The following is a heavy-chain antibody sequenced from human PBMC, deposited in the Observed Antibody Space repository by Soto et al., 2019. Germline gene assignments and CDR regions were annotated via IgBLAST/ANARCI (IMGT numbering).Heavy chain of an antibody. D-gene: IGHD5-12*01. CDR1: GGTFSSYA. V-gene: IGHV1-69*13. J-gene: IGHJ5*02. CDR3: ASVSPRDGYTDPGWFDP. CDR2: IIPIFGTA. Sequence: SVKVSCKASGGTFSSYAISWVRQAHGQGLEWMGGIIPIFGTANYAQKFQGRVTITADESTSTAYMELSSLRSEDTAVYYCASVSPRDGYTDPGWFDPWGQGTLVTVSS.